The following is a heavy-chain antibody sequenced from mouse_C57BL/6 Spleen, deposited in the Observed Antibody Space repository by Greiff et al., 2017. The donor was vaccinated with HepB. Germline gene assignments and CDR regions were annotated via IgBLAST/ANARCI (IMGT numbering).Heavy chain of an antibody. CDR3: ARAGSLFGLTAMDY. CDR1: GYSFTDYN. V-gene: IGHV1-39*01. D-gene: IGHD1-3*01. CDR2: INPNYGTT. J-gene: IGHJ4*01. Sequence: VQLQQSGPELVKPGASVKISCKASGYSFTDYNMNWVKQSNGKSLEWIGVINPNYGTTSYNQKFKGKATLTVDQSSSTAYVQLNSLTSEDSAVYYCARAGSLFGLTAMDYWGQGTSVTVSS.